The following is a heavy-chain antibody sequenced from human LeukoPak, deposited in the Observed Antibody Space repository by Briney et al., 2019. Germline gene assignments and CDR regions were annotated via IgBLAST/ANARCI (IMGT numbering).Heavy chain of an antibody. D-gene: IGHD6-6*01. Sequence: SETLSLTCTVSGGSISNYYWSWIRQPVGKGLEWIGRIYTSASTNYNPSLKSRVTMSVDTSKNQFSLKLSSVTAADTAVYYCAREGSSLFDYWGQGTLVTVSS. CDR2: IYTSAST. V-gene: IGHV4-4*07. J-gene: IGHJ4*02. CDR1: GGSISNYY. CDR3: AREGSSLFDY.